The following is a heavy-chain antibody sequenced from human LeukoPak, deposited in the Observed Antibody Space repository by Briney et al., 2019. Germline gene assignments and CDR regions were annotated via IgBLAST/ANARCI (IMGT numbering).Heavy chain of an antibody. CDR1: GFTFSNYW. V-gene: IGHV3-7*01. CDR3: GRVRYSDF. J-gene: IGHJ4*02. Sequence: GGSLRLSCVASGFTFSNYWMTWVRQAPGKGLEWVANIKEDGSEKNYADSVKGRFTISRDNAKNSLYLQMNSLRGEDTAVYYCGRVRYSDFWGQGTMVTVSS. CDR2: IKEDGSEK.